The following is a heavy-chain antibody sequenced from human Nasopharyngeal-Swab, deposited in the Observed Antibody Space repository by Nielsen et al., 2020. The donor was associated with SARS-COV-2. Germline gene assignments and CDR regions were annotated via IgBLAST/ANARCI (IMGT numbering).Heavy chain of an antibody. D-gene: IGHD2-15*01. V-gene: IGHV3-74*01. J-gene: IGHJ6*02. CDR1: GFTFSSYW. CDR3: ARDRIGVGMDV. CDR2: INSDGSST. Sequence: GESLKISCAASGFTFSSYWMHWVRQAPGKGLVWVSRINSDGSSTSYADSVKGRFTISRDSAKNTLYLQMNSLRAEDTAVYYCARDRIGVGMDVWGQGTTVTVSS.